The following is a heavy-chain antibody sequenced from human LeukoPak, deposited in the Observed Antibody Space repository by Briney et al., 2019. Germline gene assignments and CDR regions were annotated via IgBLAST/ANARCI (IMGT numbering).Heavy chain of an antibody. J-gene: IGHJ4*02. CDR3: ALYGSGSQTVLDY. V-gene: IGHV1-2*02. CDR2: INPNSGGT. D-gene: IGHD3-10*01. CDR1: GYTFTGYY. Sequence: ASVKVSCKASGYTFTGYYMHWVRQAPRQGLEWMGWINPNSGGTNYAQKFQGRVTMTRDTSISTAYMELSRLRSDDTAVYYCALYGSGSQTVLDYWGQGTLVTVSS.